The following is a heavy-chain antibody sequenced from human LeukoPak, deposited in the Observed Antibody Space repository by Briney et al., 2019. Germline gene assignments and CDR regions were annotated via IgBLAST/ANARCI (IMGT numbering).Heavy chain of an antibody. D-gene: IGHD3-22*01. CDR2: ISGSGGST. Sequence: GGSLRVSCAASGFTFSSYAMSWVRQAPGNGLEWVSAISGSGGSTYYADSVKGRFTISRDNSKNTLYLQMNSLRAEDTAVYYCAKDHDVDYYDSSGPSGYWGQGTLVTVSS. V-gene: IGHV3-23*01. CDR3: AKDHDVDYYDSSGPSGY. J-gene: IGHJ4*02. CDR1: GFTFSSYA.